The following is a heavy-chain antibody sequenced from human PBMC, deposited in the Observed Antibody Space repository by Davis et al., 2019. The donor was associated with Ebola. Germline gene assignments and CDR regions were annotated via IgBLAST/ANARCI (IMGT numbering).Heavy chain of an antibody. CDR1: GGTFSSYA. CDR3: ARSTVISPFDY. J-gene: IGHJ4*02. V-gene: IGHV1-69*04. CDR2: IIPILGIA. Sequence: SVKVSCKASGGTFSSYAINWVRQAPGQGLEWMGRIIPILGIANYAQKFQGRVTITADKSTSTAYMELSSLRSEDAAVYYCARSTVISPFDYWGQGTLVTVSS. D-gene: IGHD4-17*01.